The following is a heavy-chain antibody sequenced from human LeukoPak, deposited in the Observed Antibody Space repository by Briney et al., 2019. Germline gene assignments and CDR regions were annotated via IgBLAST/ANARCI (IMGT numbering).Heavy chain of an antibody. D-gene: IGHD6-19*01. Sequence: PSETLSLTCTVSGGSISSYYWSWIRQPPGKGLEWIGYIYHSGSTNYNPSLKSRVTISVDTSKNQFSLKLSSVTAADTAVYYCARLGASTRQWLANYDDYWGQGTLVTVSS. V-gene: IGHV4-59*08. CDR2: IYHSGST. CDR1: GGSISSYY. CDR3: ARLGASTRQWLANYDDY. J-gene: IGHJ4*02.